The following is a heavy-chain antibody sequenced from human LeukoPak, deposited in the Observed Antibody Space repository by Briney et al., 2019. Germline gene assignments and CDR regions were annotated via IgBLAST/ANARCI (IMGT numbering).Heavy chain of an antibody. J-gene: IGHJ4*02. Sequence: GGSLRLSCAASGFTFTRYWMHWVRQAPGKGLVWVSRVNPDGSSTIYGDSVKGRFTSSRDNAKDTLYLQMNSLRAEDTAVYYCARGGSYGDYWGQGILVTVSS. CDR2: VNPDGSST. CDR1: GFTFTRYW. CDR3: ARGGSYGDY. D-gene: IGHD3-16*01. V-gene: IGHV3-74*01.